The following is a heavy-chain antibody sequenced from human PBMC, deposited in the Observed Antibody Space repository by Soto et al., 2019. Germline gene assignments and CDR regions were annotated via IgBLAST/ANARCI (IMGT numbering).Heavy chain of an antibody. J-gene: IGHJ4*02. Sequence: GGSLRLSCAASGFTFSSYAMSWVRQAPGKGLEWVSAISGSGGSTYYADSVKGRFTISRDNSKNMLYLQMNSLRAEDTAVYYCANYDSSGYYGNYWGQGTLVTVSS. D-gene: IGHD3-22*01. CDR1: GFTFSSYA. CDR2: ISGSGGST. V-gene: IGHV3-23*01. CDR3: ANYDSSGYYGNY.